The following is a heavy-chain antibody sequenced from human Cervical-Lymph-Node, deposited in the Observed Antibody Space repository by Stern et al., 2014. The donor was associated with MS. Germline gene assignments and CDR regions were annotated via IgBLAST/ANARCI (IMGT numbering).Heavy chain of an antibody. D-gene: IGHD3-10*01. J-gene: IGHJ4*02. CDR2: INPNSGDT. V-gene: IGHV1-2*02. CDR3: ARDGRSSYGSGSYYSSGY. Sequence: QVQLVQSGAEVKKPGASVKVSCKAPGYSFTGYFLHWVRQAPGQGLEWMGWINPNSGDTNYAQKFHGRVTMTRDSSSSTAYMELSSLRSDDTAVYYCARDGRSSYGSGSYYSSGYWGQGTLVTVSS. CDR1: GYSFTGYF.